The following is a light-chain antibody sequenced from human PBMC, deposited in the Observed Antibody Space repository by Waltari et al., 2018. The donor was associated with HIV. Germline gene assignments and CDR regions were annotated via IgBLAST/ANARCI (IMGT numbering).Light chain of an antibody. V-gene: IGKV1-12*01. Sequence: DIQMTQSPSSVSASVGDSVTITCRASQGSSSWLAWYQKKPGKSPKLLIYAASSLQSGVPSRFSGSGSGTDFTLTISSLQPEDFATYYCQQANSFPRTFGQGTRLEIK. CDR2: AAS. CDR3: QQANSFPRT. CDR1: QGSSSW. J-gene: IGKJ5*01.